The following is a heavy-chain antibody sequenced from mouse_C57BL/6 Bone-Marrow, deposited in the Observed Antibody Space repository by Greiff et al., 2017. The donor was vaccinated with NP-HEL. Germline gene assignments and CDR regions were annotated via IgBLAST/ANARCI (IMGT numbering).Heavy chain of an antibody. CDR3: ARGYSNSLAWFAY. V-gene: IGHV5-4*03. D-gene: IGHD2-5*01. CDR1: GFTFSSYA. Sequence: EVMLVESGGGLVKPGGSLKLSCAASGFTFSSYAMSWVRQTPEKRLEWVATISDGGSYTYYPDNVKGRFTISRDNAKNNLYLQRSHLKSEDTAMYYCARGYSNSLAWFAYWGQGTLVTVSA. CDR2: ISDGGSYT. J-gene: IGHJ3*01.